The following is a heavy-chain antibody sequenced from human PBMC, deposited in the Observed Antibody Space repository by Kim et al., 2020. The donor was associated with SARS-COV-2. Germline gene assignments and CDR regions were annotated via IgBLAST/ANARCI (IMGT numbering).Heavy chain of an antibody. J-gene: IGHJ5*02. CDR3: ARGNYYDSSGYYSP. CDR1: GYTFTSYY. D-gene: IGHD3-22*01. V-gene: IGHV1-46*01. CDR2: INPSGGST. Sequence: ASVKVSCKASGYTFTSYYMNWVRQDNGQGSEWMGIINPSGGSTSNAQKFQGRVTMTRDTSTSTVYMELSSLRSEDTAVYYCARGNYYDSSGYYSPWGQGTLLTVSS.